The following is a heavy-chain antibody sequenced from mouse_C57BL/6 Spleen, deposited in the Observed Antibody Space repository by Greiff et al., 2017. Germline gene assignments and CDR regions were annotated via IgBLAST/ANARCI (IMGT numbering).Heavy chain of an antibody. Sequence: EVHLVESGGGLVKPGGSLKLSCAASGFTFSSYAMSWVRQTPEKRLEWVATISDGGSYTYYPDNVKGRFTISRDNAKNNLYLQMSHLQSEDTAMYYCATVVATRYFDVWGTGTTVTVSS. CDR1: GFTFSSYA. CDR3: ATVVATRYFDV. D-gene: IGHD1-1*01. J-gene: IGHJ1*03. V-gene: IGHV5-4*01. CDR2: ISDGGSYT.